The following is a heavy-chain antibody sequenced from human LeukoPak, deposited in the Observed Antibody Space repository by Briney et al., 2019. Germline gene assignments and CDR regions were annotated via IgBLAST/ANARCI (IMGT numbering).Heavy chain of an antibody. CDR3: ARAEQLERPDYYDSSGYTDTLTLVDY. CDR1: GYTFTGYY. Sequence: ASVKVSCKASGYTFTGYYMHWVRQAPGQGLEWMGWINPNSGGTNYAQKFQGRVTMTRDTSISTAYMELSRLSSDDTAVYYCARAEQLERPDYYDSSGYTDTLTLVDYWGQGTLVTVSS. CDR2: INPNSGGT. J-gene: IGHJ4*02. V-gene: IGHV1-2*02. D-gene: IGHD3-22*01.